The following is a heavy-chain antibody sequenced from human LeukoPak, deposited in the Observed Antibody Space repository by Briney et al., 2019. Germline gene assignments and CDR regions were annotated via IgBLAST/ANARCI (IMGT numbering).Heavy chain of an antibody. CDR3: ASIIAVINY. Sequence: GGSLRLSCAASGFIFSSYGMHWVRQAPGKGLEWMSLISYDGSNKYYADSVKGRFTISRDNSKNTLYLQMNSLRPEDTAVYYCASIIAVINYWGQGTLVTVSS. CDR2: ISYDGSNK. CDR1: GFIFSSYG. J-gene: IGHJ4*02. D-gene: IGHD6-19*01. V-gene: IGHV3-30*03.